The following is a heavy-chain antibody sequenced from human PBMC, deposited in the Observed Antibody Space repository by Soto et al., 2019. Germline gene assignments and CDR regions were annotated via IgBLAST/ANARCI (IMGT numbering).Heavy chain of an antibody. V-gene: IGHV3-48*03. D-gene: IGHD2-15*01. CDR2: ISSSGSSI. Sequence: GGSLRLSCAASGLTFSSYEMNWVRQAPGKGLEWVSYISSSGSSIYYADSVKGRFTISRDNAKNSLYLQVNSLRAEDAAVYYCASLLGYCSAASCPAGYWGQGTLVTVSS. J-gene: IGHJ4*02. CDR1: GLTFSSYE. CDR3: ASLLGYCSAASCPAGY.